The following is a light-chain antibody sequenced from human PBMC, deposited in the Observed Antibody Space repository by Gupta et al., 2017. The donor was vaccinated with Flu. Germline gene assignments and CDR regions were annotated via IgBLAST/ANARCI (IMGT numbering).Light chain of an antibody. Sequence: QSVLTPPPSASGTPGQRVTISCSGSSSNIGSNTVNWYQQLPGTAPKLLIYSNNQRPSGVPDRFSGSKSGTSASLAISGLQSEDEADYYCAAWDDSLNGPYVFGTGTQVTVL. J-gene: IGLJ1*01. V-gene: IGLV1-44*01. CDR2: SNN. CDR3: AAWDDSLNGPYV. CDR1: SSNIGSNT.